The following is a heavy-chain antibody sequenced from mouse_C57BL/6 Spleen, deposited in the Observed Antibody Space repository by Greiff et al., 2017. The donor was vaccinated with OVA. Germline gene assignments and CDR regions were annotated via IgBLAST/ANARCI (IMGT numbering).Heavy chain of an antibody. V-gene: IGHV5-17*01. J-gene: IGHJ4*01. D-gene: IGHD2-3*01. CDR3: ARYDGYEDYAMDY. CDR2: ISSGSSTI. CDR1: GFTFSDYG. Sequence: EVKLMESGGGLVKPGGSLKLSCAASGFTFSDYGMHWVRQAPEKGLEWVAYISSGSSTIYYADTVKGRFTISRDNAKNTLFLQMTSLRSEDTAMYYCARYDGYEDYAMDYWGQGTSVTVSS.